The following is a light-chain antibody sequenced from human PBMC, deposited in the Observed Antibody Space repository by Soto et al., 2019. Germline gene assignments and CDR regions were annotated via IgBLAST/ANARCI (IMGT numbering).Light chain of an antibody. Sequence: DIQMTQSPSTLSASVGDRVTITCRASQSVSRWLAWYQQKPGKVPTVLIYDVSTLQSGVPSRFSGGGSGTEFTLTITSLQPDDFATCSCQEYTTYSRTFGQGTKVEVK. J-gene: IGKJ1*01. CDR1: QSVSRW. CDR3: QEYTTYSRT. CDR2: DVS. V-gene: IGKV1-5*01.